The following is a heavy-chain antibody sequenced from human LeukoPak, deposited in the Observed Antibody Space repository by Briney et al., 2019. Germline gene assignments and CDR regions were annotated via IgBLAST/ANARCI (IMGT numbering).Heavy chain of an antibody. V-gene: IGHV3-74*01. D-gene: IGHD2-15*01. CDR2: IHRDGGMT. CDR1: GFTFTGNS. Sequence: AGGPLRLSCAASGFTFTGNSMHWVRQGPGKGLVWVARIHRDGGMTSSADSVEGRFTISRDNAKNTLYLQMNSLRAEDTAIYYCVRETGTIGYYMDVWGKGTTVTVSS. CDR3: VRETGTIGYYMDV. J-gene: IGHJ6*03.